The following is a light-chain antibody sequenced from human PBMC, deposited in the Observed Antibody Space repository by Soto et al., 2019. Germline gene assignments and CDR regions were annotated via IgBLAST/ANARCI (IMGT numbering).Light chain of an antibody. CDR1: SSDVGGYNY. CDR3: CSYAGSYSYV. V-gene: IGLV2-11*01. J-gene: IGLJ1*01. CDR2: DVS. Sequence: QSALTQPRSVAGSHGQSVTISCTGTSSDVGGYNYVSWYQQHPGKAPKLMIYDVSKRPSGVPDRFSGSKSGNTASLTISGRQAEEEADYYCCSYAGSYSYVFGTGTKLTVL.